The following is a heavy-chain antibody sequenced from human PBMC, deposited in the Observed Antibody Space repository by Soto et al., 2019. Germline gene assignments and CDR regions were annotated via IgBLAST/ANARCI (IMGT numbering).Heavy chain of an antibody. J-gene: IGHJ6*02. CDR3: ARSLWFGELLHAYYYYGMDV. CDR1: GGSISSSNW. D-gene: IGHD3-10*01. Sequence: QVQLQESGPGLVKPSGTLSLTCAVSGGSISSSNWWSWVRQPPGKGLEWIGEIYHSGSTNYNPSLKSRVTISVDKSKNQCSLKLSSVTAADTAVYYCARSLWFGELLHAYYYYGMDVWGQGTTVTVSS. CDR2: IYHSGST. V-gene: IGHV4-4*02.